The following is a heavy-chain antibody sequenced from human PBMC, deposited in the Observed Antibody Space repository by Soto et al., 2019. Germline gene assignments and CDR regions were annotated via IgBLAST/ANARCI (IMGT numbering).Heavy chain of an antibody. CDR1: GFSLSTSGMG. CDR2: IYWDDDK. D-gene: IGHD3-10*01. Sequence: QITLKESGPTLVKPTQTLTLTCTLSGFSLSTSGMGVGWIRQPPGQALEWLAIIYWDDDKRYSPSLKNRLTITTDTSKGRVVLTMTNMEPTDTATYYCAQRPGDNWFDPWGQGTLVTVSS. CDR3: AQRPGDNWFDP. V-gene: IGHV2-5*02. J-gene: IGHJ5*02.